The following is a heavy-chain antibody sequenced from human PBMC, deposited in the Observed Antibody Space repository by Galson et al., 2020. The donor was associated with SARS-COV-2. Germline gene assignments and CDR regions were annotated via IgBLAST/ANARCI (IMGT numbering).Heavy chain of an antibody. J-gene: IGHJ4*02. V-gene: IGHV1-46*01. D-gene: IGHD2-21*01. CDR2: LNPRDDIT. CDR3: ASEWGDTSSSVFDC. CDR1: GYTFTSYY. Sequence: ASVKVSCKTSGYTFTSYYLHWVRQAPGQGLEWVGILNPRDDITSYAQKFQGRVTMTRDTSTSTVHMELSSLRPEDTAVYYCASEWGDTSSSVFDCWGRGPLGTVAA.